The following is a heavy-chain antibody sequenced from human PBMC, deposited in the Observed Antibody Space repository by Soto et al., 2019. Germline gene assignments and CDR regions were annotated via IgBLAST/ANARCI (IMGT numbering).Heavy chain of an antibody. Sequence: EGQLVDSGGVLVQPGRSLRLSCAASGFTFDDYAMHCVRRVPGKGLELVSIISWNGKITGFAASVKGRFTISRDNAKKSLYLQMNSLRREDTALYYCAKGGPAAFDSWGPGTLVTVS. CDR2: ISWNGKIT. CDR1: GFTFDDYA. D-gene: IGHD5-12*01. J-gene: IGHJ4*02. CDR3: AKGGPAAFDS. V-gene: IGHV3-9*01.